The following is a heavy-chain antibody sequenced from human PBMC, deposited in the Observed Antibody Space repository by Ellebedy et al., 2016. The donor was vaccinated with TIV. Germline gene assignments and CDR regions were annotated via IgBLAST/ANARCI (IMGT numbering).Heavy chain of an antibody. V-gene: IGHV3-30-3*01. CDR3: ARALAVAVSADY. D-gene: IGHD6-19*01. CDR1: GFTFSSYA. J-gene: IGHJ4*02. CDR2: ISYDGSNK. Sequence: GESLKISXAASGFTFSSYAMHWVRQAPGKGLEWVAVISYDGSNKYYADSVKGRFTISRDNSKNTLYLQMNSLRAEDTAVYYCARALAVAVSADYWGQGTLVTVSS.